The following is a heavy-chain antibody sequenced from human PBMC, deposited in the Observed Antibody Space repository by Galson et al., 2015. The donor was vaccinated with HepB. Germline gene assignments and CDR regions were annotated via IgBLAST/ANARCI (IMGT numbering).Heavy chain of an antibody. J-gene: IGHJ6*02. Sequence: TLSLTCTVSGGSISSHYWSWIRQPAGKGLEYIGYIYYSGSTNYNPSLKSRVTISVDMSKKNFSLKVRSVTAADTAVYYCARAVDIVSTTTIYAMDVWGQGTTVTVSS. V-gene: IGHV4-59*11. CDR1: GGSISSHY. D-gene: IGHD5/OR15-5a*01. CDR3: ARAVDIVSTTTIYAMDV. CDR2: IYYSGST.